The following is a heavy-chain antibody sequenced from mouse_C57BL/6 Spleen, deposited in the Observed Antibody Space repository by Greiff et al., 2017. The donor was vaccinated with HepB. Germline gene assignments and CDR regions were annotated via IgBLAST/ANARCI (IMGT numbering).Heavy chain of an antibody. J-gene: IGHJ1*03. CDR3: ARRTSWDWYFDV. V-gene: IGHV1-50*01. Sequence: QVQLQQPGAELVKPGASVKLSCKASGYTFTSYWMQWVKQRPGQGLEWIGEIDPSDSYTNYNQKFKGKATLTVDTSSSTAYMQLSSLTSEDSAVYYCARRTSWDWYFDVWGTGTTGTVSS. CDR2: IDPSDSYT. CDR1: GYTFTSYW. D-gene: IGHD4-1*01.